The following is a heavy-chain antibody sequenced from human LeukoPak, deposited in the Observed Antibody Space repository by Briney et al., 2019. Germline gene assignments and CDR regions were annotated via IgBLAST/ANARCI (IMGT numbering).Heavy chain of an antibody. D-gene: IGHD5-12*01. CDR2: INHSGST. CDR3: ARGAEMAIDY. Sequence: PSETLSLTCAVYGGSFSGYYWSWIRQPPGKGLEWIGEINHSGSTDYNPSLKSRVTISVDTSKNQFSLKLSSVTAADTAVYYCARGAEMAIDYWGQGTLVTVSS. CDR1: GGSFSGYY. V-gene: IGHV4-34*01. J-gene: IGHJ4*02.